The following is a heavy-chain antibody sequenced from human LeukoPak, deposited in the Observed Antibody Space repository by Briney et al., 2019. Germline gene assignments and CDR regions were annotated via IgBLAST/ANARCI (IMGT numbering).Heavy chain of an antibody. CDR1: GGSISSYY. CDR2: IYYSGST. J-gene: IGHJ6*02. D-gene: IGHD6-6*01. Sequence: SETLSLTCTVSGGSISSYYWSWIRQPPGKGLEWIGYIYYSGSTYYNPSLKSRVTISVDTSKNQFSLKLSSVTAADTAVYYCARQGVYSSSWDYYYYVMDVWGQGTTVTVSS. V-gene: IGHV4-59*08. CDR3: ARQGVYSSSWDYYYYVMDV.